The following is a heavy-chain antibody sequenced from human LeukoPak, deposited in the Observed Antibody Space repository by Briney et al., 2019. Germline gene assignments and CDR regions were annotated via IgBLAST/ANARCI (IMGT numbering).Heavy chain of an antibody. V-gene: IGHV3-72*01. D-gene: IGHD4-17*01. CDR3: ARVKGAYGDSPFDY. Sequence: GGSLRLSCAASGFTFSDHYMDWVRQAPGKGLEWVGRTRNKANSYTTEYAASVKGRFTISRDDSKNSLYLQMNSLRAEDTAVYYCARVKGAYGDSPFDYWGQGTLVTVSS. CDR1: GFTFSDHY. J-gene: IGHJ4*02. CDR2: TRNKANSYTT.